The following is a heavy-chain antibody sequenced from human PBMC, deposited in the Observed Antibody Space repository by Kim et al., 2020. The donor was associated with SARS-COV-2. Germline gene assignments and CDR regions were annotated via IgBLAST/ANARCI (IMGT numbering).Heavy chain of an antibody. V-gene: IGHV5-51*01. D-gene: IGHD3-9*01. CDR1: GYSFTSYW. J-gene: IGHJ5*02. Sequence: GESLKISCKGSGYSFTSYWIGWVRQMPGKGLEWMGIIYPGDSDTRYSPSFQGQVTISADKSISTAYLQWSSLKASDTAMYYCARLYDILTGYRPLNWFDPWGQGTLVTVSS. CDR2: IYPGDSDT. CDR3: ARLYDILTGYRPLNWFDP.